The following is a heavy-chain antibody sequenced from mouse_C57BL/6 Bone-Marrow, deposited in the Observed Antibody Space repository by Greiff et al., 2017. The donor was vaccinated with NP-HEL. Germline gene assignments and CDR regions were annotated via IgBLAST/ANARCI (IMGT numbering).Heavy chain of an antibody. J-gene: IGHJ2*01. V-gene: IGHV1-19*01. CDR3: ARHYGYVFDY. D-gene: IGHD2-2*01. Sequence: EVQGVESGPVLVKPGASVKMSCKASGYTFTDYYMNWVKQSHGKSLEWIGVINPYNGGTSYNQKFKGKATLTVDKSSSTAYMELNSLTSEDSAVYYCARHYGYVFDYWGQGTTLTVSS. CDR1: GYTFTDYY. CDR2: INPYNGGT.